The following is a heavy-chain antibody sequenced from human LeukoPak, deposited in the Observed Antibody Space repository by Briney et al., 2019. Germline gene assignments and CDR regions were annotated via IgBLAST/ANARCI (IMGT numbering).Heavy chain of an antibody. Sequence: PGGSLRLSCEASGFSFSNSAMSWVRQAPGKGLEWVSTISTGGSITYYAYSVKGRFTISRDNSKNTLYLQMNSLRAQDMAVYYCAKGPPYSSNWFNFDYWGPGTLVTVSS. D-gene: IGHD6-13*01. CDR2: ISTGGSIT. CDR3: AKGPPYSSNWFNFDY. J-gene: IGHJ4*02. CDR1: GFSFSNSA. V-gene: IGHV3-23*01.